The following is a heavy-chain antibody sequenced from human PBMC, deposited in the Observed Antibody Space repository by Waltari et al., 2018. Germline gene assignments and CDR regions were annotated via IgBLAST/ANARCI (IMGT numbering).Heavy chain of an antibody. D-gene: IGHD2-2*01. J-gene: IGHJ4*02. Sequence: QVQLVQSGAEVKKPGASVKLACKTSGYPFSNYDVSWVRQAHGRGLEWRVWMNPNSGKLGFAQGFQCRVMCTADTSTTTAYMELTNLRSDDTAIYFCARAVRYQLLSDFWGQGTLVTVSS. CDR3: ARAVRYQLLSDF. CDR2: MNPNSGKL. V-gene: IGHV1-8*03. CDR1: GYPFSNYD.